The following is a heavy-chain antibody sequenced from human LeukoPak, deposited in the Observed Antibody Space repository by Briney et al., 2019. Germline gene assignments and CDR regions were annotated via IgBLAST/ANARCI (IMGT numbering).Heavy chain of an antibody. J-gene: IGHJ3*02. CDR3: ATQYYDFWSGYYDLGAFDI. CDR2: IYYSGCT. Sequence: PSETLSLTCTVSGGSISSSSYYWGWIRQPPGKGLEWIRSIYYSGCTYYNPSLKSRVTISVDTSKNQFSLKLSSVTAADTAVYYCATQYYDFWSGYYDLGAFDIWGQGTMVTVSS. D-gene: IGHD3-3*01. CDR1: GGSISSSSYY. V-gene: IGHV4-39*01.